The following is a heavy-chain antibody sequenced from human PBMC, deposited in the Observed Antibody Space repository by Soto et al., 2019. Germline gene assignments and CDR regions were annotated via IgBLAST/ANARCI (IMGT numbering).Heavy chain of an antibody. Sequence: QVQLVQSGAEVRKPGASVKVSCKASGYSFSTYEINWVRQAPGQGLEWMGWMDPKNGNTGYAQKFQGRVTMTRSTSIGTAYMELSSLRSEDTAVYYCARGVDLVATAGDWFDPWGQGTLVTVSS. CDR3: ARGVDLVATAGDWFDP. CDR1: GYSFSTYE. CDR2: MDPKNGNT. V-gene: IGHV1-8*01. D-gene: IGHD5-12*01. J-gene: IGHJ5*02.